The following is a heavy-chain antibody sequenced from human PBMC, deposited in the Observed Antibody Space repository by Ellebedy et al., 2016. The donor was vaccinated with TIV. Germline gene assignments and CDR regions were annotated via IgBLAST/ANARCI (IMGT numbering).Heavy chain of an antibody. D-gene: IGHD6-13*01. CDR1: GFTFSSYS. Sequence: GESLKISXAASGFTFSSYSMNWVRQAPGKGLEWVANINPAGTEKNYVDSVKGRFTMSRDNAKNSLYLQMNSPRAEDTALYYCTGAISAGFIDSWGQGTLVTVSS. CDR3: TGAISAGFIDS. CDR2: INPAGTEK. V-gene: IGHV3-7*01. J-gene: IGHJ4*02.